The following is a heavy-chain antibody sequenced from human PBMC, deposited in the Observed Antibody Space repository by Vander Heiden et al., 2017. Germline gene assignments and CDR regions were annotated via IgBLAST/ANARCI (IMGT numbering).Heavy chain of an antibody. CDR3: ARTHFSGAYMGYNWFDP. Sequence: QVQLQESGPGLVRSSQTLSLTCSFSGGSISSGGYYWNWIRQHPGKGLQWIGYISYIGSTYYNPSLKTRVLISVDTSKNQFSLTLSSVTAADTAVYYCARTHFSGAYMGYNWFDPWGQGTQVTVSS. V-gene: IGHV4-31*03. CDR1: GGSISSGGYY. J-gene: IGHJ5*02. CDR2: ISYIGST. D-gene: IGHD4-17*01.